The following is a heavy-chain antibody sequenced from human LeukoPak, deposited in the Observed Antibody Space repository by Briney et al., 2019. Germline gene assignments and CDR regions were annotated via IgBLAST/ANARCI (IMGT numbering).Heavy chain of an antibody. Sequence: TGGSLRLSCVASGFTFSSDAMSWVRQAPRKGLEWVANIKQDGSEKSYVDSVKGRFTISRDNAKNTLYLQMNSLRAEDTAVYYCAINGEIFELGPFDIWGQGTMVTVSS. CDR2: IKQDGSEK. D-gene: IGHD3-10*01. V-gene: IGHV3-7*01. J-gene: IGHJ3*02. CDR1: GFTFSSDA. CDR3: AINGEIFELGPFDI.